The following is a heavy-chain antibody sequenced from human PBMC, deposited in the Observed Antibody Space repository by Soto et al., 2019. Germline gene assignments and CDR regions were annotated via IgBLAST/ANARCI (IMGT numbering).Heavy chain of an antibody. Sequence: QVQLVESGGGLAQPGGSLRLSCTTSGFTFNTYGMYWVRQAPGKGLEWVAIIWYDGSNNYYGDSVKGRFTISRDNSKNTLYLQMNRLRAEDTALYYCARGDCTGAYCSSWPFNYGVDVWGQGTTVTVSS. J-gene: IGHJ6*02. D-gene: IGHD2-8*02. CDR3: ARGDCTGAYCSSWPFNYGVDV. CDR1: GFTFNTYG. V-gene: IGHV3-33*08. CDR2: IWYDGSNN.